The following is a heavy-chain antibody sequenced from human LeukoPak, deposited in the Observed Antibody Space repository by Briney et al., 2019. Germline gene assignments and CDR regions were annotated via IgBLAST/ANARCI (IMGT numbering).Heavy chain of an antibody. CDR1: GHTFTSYY. CDR2: INPSGGST. J-gene: IGHJ4*02. D-gene: IGHD6-19*01. CDR3: ARGPGRKIAVADLYYFDY. Sequence: ASVKVSCKASGHTFTSYYMHWVRQAPGQGLEWMGIINPSGGSTSYAQKFQGRVTMTRDTSTSTVYMELSSLRSEDTAVYYCARGPGRKIAVADLYYFDYWGQGTLVTVSS. V-gene: IGHV1-46*01.